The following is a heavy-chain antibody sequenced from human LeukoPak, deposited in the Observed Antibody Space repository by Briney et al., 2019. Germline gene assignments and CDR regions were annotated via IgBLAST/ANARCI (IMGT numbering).Heavy chain of an antibody. Sequence: GGPLRLSCAASGFTFSSYGMHWVRQAPGKGLEWVAFIRYDGSNKYYADSVKGRFTISRDNSKNTLYLQMNSLRAEDTAVYYCAKGPYYYYYMDVWGKGTTVTVSS. V-gene: IGHV3-30*02. CDR1: GFTFSSYG. CDR2: IRYDGSNK. J-gene: IGHJ6*03. CDR3: AKGPYYYYYMDV.